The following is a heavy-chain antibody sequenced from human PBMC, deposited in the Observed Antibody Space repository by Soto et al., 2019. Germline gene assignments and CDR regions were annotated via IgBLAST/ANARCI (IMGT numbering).Heavy chain of an antibody. CDR3: ARHHLTTVIWGDAFDI. V-gene: IGHV3-21*01. CDR2: ISSSSSYI. Sequence: EVQLVESGGGLVKPGGSLRLSCAASGFTFSSYSMNWVRQAPGKGLEWVSSISSSSSYIYYADSVKGRFTISRDNAKNSLYLQMNSLRAEETAVYYWARHHLTTVIWGDAFDIWGQGTMVTSLQ. J-gene: IGHJ3*02. D-gene: IGHD4-17*01. CDR1: GFTFSSYS.